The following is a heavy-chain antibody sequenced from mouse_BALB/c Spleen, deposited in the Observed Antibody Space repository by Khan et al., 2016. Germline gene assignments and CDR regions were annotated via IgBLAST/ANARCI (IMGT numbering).Heavy chain of an antibody. CDR1: GYTFTTAG. J-gene: IGHJ2*01. CDR3: ARTVGNYGYFDY. Sequence: QIQLVQSGPELKKPGETVRISCKASGYTFTTAGMQWVQKMPGKGLKWIGWINTHSGVPKYAEDFKGRFAISLETSASTAYLQIRNLKNEDTATYFCARTVGNYGYFDYWGQGTTLTVSS. CDR2: INTHSGVP. V-gene: IGHV9-4*02. D-gene: IGHD2-1*01.